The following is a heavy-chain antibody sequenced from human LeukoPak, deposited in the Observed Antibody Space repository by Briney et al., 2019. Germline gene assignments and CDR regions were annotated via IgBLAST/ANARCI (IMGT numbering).Heavy chain of an antibody. J-gene: IGHJ4*02. CDR1: GFTFSDYY. V-gene: IGHV3-11*06. CDR2: ISSSSSYT. CDR3: ARPLVSGVAAAGTSLDY. D-gene: IGHD6-13*01. Sequence: GRSLRLSCAASGFTFSDYYMSWIRQAPGKGLEWVSYISSSSSYTNYADSVKGRFTISRDNAKNSLYLQMNSLRAEDTAVYYCARPLVSGVAAAGTSLDYWGQGTLVTVSS.